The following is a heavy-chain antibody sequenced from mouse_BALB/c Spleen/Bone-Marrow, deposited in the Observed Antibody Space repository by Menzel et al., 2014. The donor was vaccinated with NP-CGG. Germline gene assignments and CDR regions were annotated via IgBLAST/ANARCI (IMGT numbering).Heavy chain of an antibody. CDR2: IYPGNSDT. V-gene: IGHV1-5*01. CDR3: TFLVKEDFAY. D-gene: IGHD2-10*02. Sequence: EVQLQQSGTVLARPGASVKMSCKASGYSFTSYWMHWVKQRPGQGLEWIGAIYPGNSDTTYKQKFKGRAKLTAVTSASTAYMELSSLTNEDSVVYYCTFLVKEDFAYWGQGTLVTVSA. CDR1: GYSFTSYW. J-gene: IGHJ3*01.